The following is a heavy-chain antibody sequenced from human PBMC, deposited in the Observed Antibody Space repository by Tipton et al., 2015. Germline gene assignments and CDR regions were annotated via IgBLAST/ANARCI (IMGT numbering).Heavy chain of an antibody. Sequence: QLVQSGAEVKKPGASVKVSCKASGYTFTSYDINWPRQATGQGLEWTGWISAYNGNTEYAQKFQGRLTMTTDTSTTTAYMELRGLRSDDSAVYYCARPGSGWYNWFDPWGQRTLVTVSS. V-gene: IGHV1-18*01. CDR3: ARPGSGWYNWFDP. J-gene: IGHJ5*02. D-gene: IGHD6-13*01. CDR1: GYTFTSYD. CDR2: ISAYNGNT.